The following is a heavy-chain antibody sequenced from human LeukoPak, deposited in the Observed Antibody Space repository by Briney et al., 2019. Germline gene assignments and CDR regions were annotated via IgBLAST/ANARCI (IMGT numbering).Heavy chain of an antibody. D-gene: IGHD6-13*01. CDR1: GFTFSSYS. V-gene: IGHV3-21*01. Sequence: GGSLRLSCAASGFTFSSYSMNWVRQAPGKGLEWVSSISSSSSYIYYADSVKGRFTISRDNAKNSLYLQMNSLRAEDTAVYYCARDIAGGDYYYGMDVWGQGTTVTVSS. CDR3: ARDIAGGDYYYGMDV. J-gene: IGHJ6*02. CDR2: ISSSSSYI.